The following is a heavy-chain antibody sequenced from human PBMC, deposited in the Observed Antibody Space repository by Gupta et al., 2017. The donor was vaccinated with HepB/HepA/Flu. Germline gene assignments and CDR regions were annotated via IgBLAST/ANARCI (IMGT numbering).Heavy chain of an antibody. CDR3: ARCGSVAGNRWFDP. D-gene: IGHD6-19*01. CDR2: INHSGRT. CDR1: GGSFSGYY. V-gene: IGHV4-34*01. J-gene: IGHJ5*02. Sequence: QVQLQQWGAGLLKPSETLSLTCAVYGGSFSGYYWSWIRQPPGKGLEWIGEINHSGRTNYNPSRNSRVTISVDTSKNQFSLKLSSVTAADTAVYYCARCGSVAGNRWFDPWGQGTLVTVSS.